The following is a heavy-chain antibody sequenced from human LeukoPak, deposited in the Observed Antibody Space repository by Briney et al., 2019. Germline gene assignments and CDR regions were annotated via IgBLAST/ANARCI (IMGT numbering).Heavy chain of an antibody. Sequence: QAGGSLRLSCEASGLTFNNYWMTWVRQAPGKGLEWVANIKQDGSERYSVDSVKGRFTISRDNAKNSLYLQMNSLRDEDTAIYYCARVARDDYMDRPIDYWGQGMVVTVSS. D-gene: IGHD5-24*01. CDR3: ARVARDDYMDRPIDY. J-gene: IGHJ4*02. CDR1: GLTFNNYW. V-gene: IGHV3-7*01. CDR2: IKQDGSER.